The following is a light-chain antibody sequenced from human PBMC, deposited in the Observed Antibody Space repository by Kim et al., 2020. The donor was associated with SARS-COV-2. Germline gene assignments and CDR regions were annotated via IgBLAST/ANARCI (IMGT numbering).Light chain of an antibody. Sequence: DIQMTQSPSSLSASVGDRVTITCRASQDISNHLVWFQQKPGKAPKSLIDAASSFQIGVPSQFSGSGSGTDFTLTINSLQSEDVATYHCQQYHRYPVTFGQGTKVDIK. CDR1: QDISNH. CDR3: QQYHRYPVT. J-gene: IGKJ1*01. V-gene: IGKV1-16*02. CDR2: AAS.